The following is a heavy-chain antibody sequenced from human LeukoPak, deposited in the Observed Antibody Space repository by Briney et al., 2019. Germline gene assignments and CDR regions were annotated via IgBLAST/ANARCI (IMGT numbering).Heavy chain of an antibody. CDR1: GRSISSSSYY. D-gene: IGHD3-3*01. Sequence: SETLSLTCTVSGRSISSSSYYWAWLRQPPGKGLEWIGSMYYSGSPYYNPSLKSRVTISVDTSKNQFSLKLSSVTAADTAVYYCARHISNYDFWSGYSSPPEYFQHWGQGTLVTVSS. V-gene: IGHV4-39*01. CDR2: MYYSGSP. CDR3: ARHISNYDFWSGYSSPPEYFQH. J-gene: IGHJ1*01.